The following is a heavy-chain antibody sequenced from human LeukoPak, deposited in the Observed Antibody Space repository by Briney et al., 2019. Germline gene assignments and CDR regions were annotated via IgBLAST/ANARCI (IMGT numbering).Heavy chain of an antibody. CDR2: ISAYYGNT. V-gene: IGHV1-18*01. CDR1: GYTFTSYG. D-gene: IGHD2-2*01. CDR3: ARDRIVVVPAAIRYYYGMDV. J-gene: IGHJ6*02. Sequence: ASVKVSCKASGYTFTSYGISWVRQAPGQGLEWMGWISAYYGNTNYAQKLQGRVTMTTDTSTSTAYMELRSLRSDDTAVYYCARDRIVVVPAAIRYYYGMDVWGQGTTVTVSS.